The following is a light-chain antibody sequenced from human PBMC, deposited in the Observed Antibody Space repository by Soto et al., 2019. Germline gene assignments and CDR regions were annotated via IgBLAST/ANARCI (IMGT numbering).Light chain of an antibody. CDR1: SSNIGAGYD. V-gene: IGLV1-40*01. J-gene: IGLJ1*01. CDR3: QSYASSPSAVHV. CDR2: GNS. Sequence: QSVLTQPPSVSGAPGQRVTISCTGSSSNIGAGYDVHWYQQLPGTAPKLLIYGNSNRPSGVPDRFSGSKSGTSASLAITGLQAEDEVVYYCQSYASSPSAVHVFGTGAKLTVL.